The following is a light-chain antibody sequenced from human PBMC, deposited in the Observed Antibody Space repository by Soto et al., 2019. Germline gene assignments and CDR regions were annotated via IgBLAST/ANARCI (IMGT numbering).Light chain of an antibody. CDR3: AAWDDSLNGWV. CDR2: SNN. Sequence: QSALTQPPSASGTPGQRVIISCSGSSSNIGSNTVSWYQQLPGTAPKLLMYSNNQRPSGVPGRFSGSKSGTSASLAISGLQSEDEADYYCAAWDDSLNGWVFGGGTKLTVL. V-gene: IGLV1-44*01. J-gene: IGLJ3*02. CDR1: SSNIGSNT.